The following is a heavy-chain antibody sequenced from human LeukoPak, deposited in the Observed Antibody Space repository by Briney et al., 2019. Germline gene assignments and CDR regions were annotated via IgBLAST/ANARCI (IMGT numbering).Heavy chain of an antibody. Sequence: ASVKVSCKASGYTFTSYYMHWVRQAPGQGLEWMGIINPSGGSTSYAQKFQGRVTMTRDTSTSTVYMELSSLRSEDTAVYYCARGEAFGLLIPDAFDIWGRGTMVTVSS. CDR2: INPSGGST. CDR3: ARGEAFGLLIPDAFDI. CDR1: GYTFTSYY. J-gene: IGHJ3*02. D-gene: IGHD3-16*01. V-gene: IGHV1-46*01.